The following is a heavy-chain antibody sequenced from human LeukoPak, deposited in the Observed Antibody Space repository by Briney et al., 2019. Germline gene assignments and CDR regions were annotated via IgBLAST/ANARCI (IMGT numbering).Heavy chain of an antibody. D-gene: IGHD3-22*01. J-gene: IGHJ4*02. CDR1: GFTFSSYA. Sequence: GGSLRLSCAASGFTFSSYAMHWVRQAPGKGLEWVAVISYDGSNKYYADSVKGRFTISRDNSKNTLYLQMNSLRAEDTAAYYCARAPYYYDSSGYSHFDYWGQGTLVTVSS. V-gene: IGHV3-30-3*01. CDR2: ISYDGSNK. CDR3: ARAPYYYDSSGYSHFDY.